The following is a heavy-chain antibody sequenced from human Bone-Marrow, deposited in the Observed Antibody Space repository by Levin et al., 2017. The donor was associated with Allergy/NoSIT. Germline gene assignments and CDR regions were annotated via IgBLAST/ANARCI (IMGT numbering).Heavy chain of an antibody. CDR3: ARDLYYDYGDYFGVHYYDYMDV. Sequence: GGSLRLSCAASGFTFSSYEMNWVRQAPGKGLEWVSYISSSGSTIYYADSVKGRFTISRDNAKNSLYLQMNSLRAEDTAVYYCARDLYYDYGDYFGVHYYDYMDVWGKGTTVTVSS. CDR2: ISSSGSTI. J-gene: IGHJ6*03. D-gene: IGHD4-17*01. CDR1: GFTFSSYE. V-gene: IGHV3-48*03.